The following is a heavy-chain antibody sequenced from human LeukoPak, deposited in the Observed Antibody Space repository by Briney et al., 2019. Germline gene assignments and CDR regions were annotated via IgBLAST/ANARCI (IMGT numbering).Heavy chain of an antibody. J-gene: IGHJ4*02. CDR1: GGTFSSYA. CDR2: IIPILGIA. CDR3: AREKYHYDFWSGYYTPPYYFDY. Sequence: SVKVSCKASGGTFSSYAISWVRQAPGQGLEWMGRIIPILGIANYAQKFQGRVTITADKSTSTAYMELSSLRSEDTAVYYCAREKYHYDFWSGYYTPPYYFDYWGQGTLVTVSS. D-gene: IGHD3-3*01. V-gene: IGHV1-69*04.